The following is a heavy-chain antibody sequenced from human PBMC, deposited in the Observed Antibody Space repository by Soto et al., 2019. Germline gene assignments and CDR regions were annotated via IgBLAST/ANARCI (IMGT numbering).Heavy chain of an antibody. V-gene: IGHV3-74*01. CDR3: ARDIGGIIVGGLRY. CDR2: INSDGTTP. Sequence: PGGSLRLSCAASGFIFNGYWMHWVRQAPGKGLVWVSRINSDGTTPDYADSVKGRFTISTDNAKNTVYLQMNSLSAGDTAVYYCARDIGGIIVGGLRYWGLGTLVTVSS. CDR1: GFIFNGYW. D-gene: IGHD3-16*02. J-gene: IGHJ4*02.